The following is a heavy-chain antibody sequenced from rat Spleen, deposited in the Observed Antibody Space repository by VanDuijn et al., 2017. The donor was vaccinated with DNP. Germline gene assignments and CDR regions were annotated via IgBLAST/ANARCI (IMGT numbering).Heavy chain of an antibody. CDR2: ISYDGSRT. J-gene: IGHJ4*01. Sequence: EVQLVESGGGLVQPGRSLKLSCAASGFTFSDYAMAWVRQAPKKGLEWVATISYDGSRTYYRDSVKGRFTISRDNAKSTLYLQMDSLRSEDTATYYCARDPRRPYAMDVWGQGTSVTVSS. V-gene: IGHV5-17*01. CDR1: GFTFSDYA. D-gene: IGHD3-2*01. CDR3: ARDPRRPYAMDV.